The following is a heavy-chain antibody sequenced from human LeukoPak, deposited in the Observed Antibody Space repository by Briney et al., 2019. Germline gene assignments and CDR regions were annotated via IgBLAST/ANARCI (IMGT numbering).Heavy chain of an antibody. V-gene: IGHV4-4*07. J-gene: IGHJ4*02. Sequence: PSETLSLTCAVYGGSFSGYYWSWIRQPAGKGLEWIGRIYTSGSTNYNPSLKSRVTMSVDTSKNQFSLKLSSVTAADTAVYYCARDSAYSSSYDYWGQGTMVTVSS. CDR2: IYTSGST. CDR3: ARDSAYSSSYDY. D-gene: IGHD6-6*01. CDR1: GGSFSGYY.